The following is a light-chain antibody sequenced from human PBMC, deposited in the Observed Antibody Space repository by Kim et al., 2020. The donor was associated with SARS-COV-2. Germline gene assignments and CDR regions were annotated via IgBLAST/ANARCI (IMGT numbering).Light chain of an antibody. CDR1: SSNIGSHS. V-gene: IGLV1-47*01. CDR3: AAWDGSLSGWV. J-gene: IGLJ3*02. Sequence: GQRVTISCSGSSSNIGSHSVYWFQQLPGTAPKLLIYSNDQRPSGVPDRFSGSKSGTSASLAISGLRSEDEADYYCAAWDGSLSGWVFGGGTQLTVL. CDR2: SND.